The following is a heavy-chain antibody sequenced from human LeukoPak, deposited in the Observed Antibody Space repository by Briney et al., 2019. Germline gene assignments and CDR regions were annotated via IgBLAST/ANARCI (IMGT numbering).Heavy chain of an antibody. V-gene: IGHV3-30*02. D-gene: IGHD5-18*01. CDR1: GFTFSSHG. Sequence: GGSLRLSCAASGFTFSSHGMHWVCQALGKRLEWVAFIRYDGSNKYYADSVKGRFTISRDNSKNTLYLQMNSLRAEDTAVYYCAKDQDTAIVFDYWGQGTLVTVSS. CDR2: IRYDGSNK. CDR3: AKDQDTAIVFDY. J-gene: IGHJ4*02.